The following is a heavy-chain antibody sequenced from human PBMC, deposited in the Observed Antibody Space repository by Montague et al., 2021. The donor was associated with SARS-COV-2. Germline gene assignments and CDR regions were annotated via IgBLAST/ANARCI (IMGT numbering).Heavy chain of an antibody. V-gene: IGHV4-4*02. J-gene: IGHJ4*02. CDR3: ARRVSWVTTIVVVAYFDY. D-gene: IGHD3-22*01. Sequence: SETLSLTCAVAGRSMSSSNWGRWVRQPLGNGLALVGEIYHSGSTNYNPSLKSRVTISVDKSKNQFSLKLSSVTAADTAVYYCARRVSWVTTIVVVAYFDYWGQGTLVTVSS. CDR2: IYHSGST. CDR1: GRSMSSSNW.